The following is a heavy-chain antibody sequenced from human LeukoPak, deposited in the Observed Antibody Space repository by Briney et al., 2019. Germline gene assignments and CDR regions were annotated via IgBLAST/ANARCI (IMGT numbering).Heavy chain of an antibody. D-gene: IGHD1-26*01. CDR2: IYPGDSDT. J-gene: IGHJ4*02. CDR1: GYSFTSYW. V-gene: IGHV5-51*01. CDR3: ARLPWELPYYFDY. Sequence: GESLKISCKGSGYSFTSYWIGWVRQMPGKGLEWTGIIYPGDSDTRYSPSFQGQVTISADKSISNAYLQWSSLKASDTAMYCCARLPWELPYYFDYWGQGTLVTVSS.